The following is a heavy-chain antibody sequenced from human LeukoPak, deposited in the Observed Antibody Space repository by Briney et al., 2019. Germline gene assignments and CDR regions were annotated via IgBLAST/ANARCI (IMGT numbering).Heavy chain of an antibody. CDR2: IYYSGST. D-gene: IGHD3-9*01. CDR3: ARGPISRYFDWLLSEPTGWFDP. Sequence: SETLSLTCTVSGGSISSYYWSWIRQPPGKGLEWIGYIYYSGSTNYNPSLKSRVTISVDTSKNQFSLKLSSVTAADTAVYYCARGPISRYFDWLLSEPTGWFDPWGQGTLVTVSS. CDR1: GGSISSYY. V-gene: IGHV4-59*01. J-gene: IGHJ5*02.